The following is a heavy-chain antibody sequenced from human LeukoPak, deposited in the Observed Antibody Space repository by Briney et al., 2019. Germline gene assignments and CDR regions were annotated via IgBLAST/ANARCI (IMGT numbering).Heavy chain of an antibody. Sequence: PSGTLSLTCAVSGGSISSSNWWSWVRQPPGKGLEWIGRIYTSGSTNYNPSLKSRVTISVDTSKNQFSLKLSSVTAADTAVYYCATAGGGDAFDIWGQGTMVTVSS. D-gene: IGHD3-16*01. CDR1: GGSISSSNW. CDR3: ATAGGGDAFDI. J-gene: IGHJ3*02. V-gene: IGHV4-4*02. CDR2: IYTSGST.